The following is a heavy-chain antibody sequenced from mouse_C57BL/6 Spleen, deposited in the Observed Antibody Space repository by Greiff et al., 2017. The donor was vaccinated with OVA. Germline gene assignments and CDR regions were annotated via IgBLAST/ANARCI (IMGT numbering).Heavy chain of an antibody. V-gene: IGHV14-1*01. CDR2: IDPEDGDT. J-gene: IGHJ1*03. D-gene: IGHD1-1*01. Sequence: EVTLMESGAELVRPGASVKLSCTASGFTFHDYYMHWVKQRPEQGLEWIGRIDPEDGDTEYDPKFQGKATMTADTSSNTAYLQLSSLTSEDTAVYYCTTNYYGSSYWYFDVWGTGTTVTVSS. CDR3: TTNYYGSSYWYFDV. CDR1: GFTFHDYY.